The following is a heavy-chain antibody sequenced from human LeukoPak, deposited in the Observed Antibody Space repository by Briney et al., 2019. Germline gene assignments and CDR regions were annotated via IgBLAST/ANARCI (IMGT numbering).Heavy chain of an antibody. CDR3: ARLTTVVTHIDY. CDR2: IYPGDSDT. D-gene: IGHD4-23*01. V-gene: IGHV5-51*01. CDR1: GYSFTNYW. J-gene: IGHJ4*02. Sequence: LGESLKISCKGSGYSFTNYWIAWVRQIPGKGLEWMGIIYPGDSDTRYSPSFQGQVTISADKSINTAYLQWSSLKASDTAMYYCARLTTVVTHIDYWGQGTLVTVSS.